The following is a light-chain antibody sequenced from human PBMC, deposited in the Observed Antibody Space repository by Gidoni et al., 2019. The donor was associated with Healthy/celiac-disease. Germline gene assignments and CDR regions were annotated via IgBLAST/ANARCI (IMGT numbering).Light chain of an antibody. Sequence: EIVLTQSPGTLSLSPGDRATLSCRASQSVSSSYLAWYQQKLGQAPRLLIYVASSRATGIPDRFSGSGSGTDFTLTISRLEPEDFAVYYCQQYGNSPYTFGQGTKLEIK. CDR2: VAS. J-gene: IGKJ2*01. V-gene: IGKV3-20*01. CDR3: QQYGNSPYT. CDR1: QSVSSSY.